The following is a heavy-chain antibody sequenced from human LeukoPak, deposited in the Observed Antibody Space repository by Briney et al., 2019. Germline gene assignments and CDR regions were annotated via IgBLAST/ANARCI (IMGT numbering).Heavy chain of an antibody. CDR3: ARGGGTAFDY. CDR2: ISSSSSYI. D-gene: IGHD3-16*01. CDR1: GFPLRTYS. V-gene: IGHV3-21*01. Sequence: GGSLRLSFEAPGFPLRTYSMTWVRQAPGKGLEWVSSISSSSSYIYCADSVKGRFTISRDNAKDSLYLQMNSLRAEDTAVYYCARGGGTAFDYWGQGTLVTVSS. J-gene: IGHJ4*02.